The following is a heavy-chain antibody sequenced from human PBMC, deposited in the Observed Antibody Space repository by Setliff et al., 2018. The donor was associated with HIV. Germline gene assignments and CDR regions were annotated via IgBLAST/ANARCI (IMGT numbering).Heavy chain of an antibody. CDR3: AKGVKWLDP. D-gene: IGHD3-16*01. V-gene: IGHV3-53*01. Sequence: GGSLRLSCAASGFTVSDTHMTWVRQAPGKGLEWVSFIYSDGRTYYGESVKGRFTISRGDSKNTLYLQMHSLRVEDTAAYYCAKGVKWLDPWGQGIQVTVSS. CDR1: GFTVSDTH. J-gene: IGHJ5*02. CDR2: IYSDGRT.